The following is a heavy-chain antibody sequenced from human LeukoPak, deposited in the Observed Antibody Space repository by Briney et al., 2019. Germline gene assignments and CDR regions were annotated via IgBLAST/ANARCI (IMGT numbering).Heavy chain of an antibody. CDR2: ISSSSSYI. D-gene: IGHD3-9*01. V-gene: IGHV3-21*01. CDR3: ARGPGGTYYDILTGPYYYYYYMDV. CDR1: GFTFSSYG. J-gene: IGHJ6*03. Sequence: GGSLRLSCAASGFTFSSYGMHWVRQAPGKGLEWVSSISSSSSYIYYADSVKGRFTISRDNAKNSLYLQMNSLRAEDTAVYYCARGPGGTYYDILTGPYYYYYYMDVWGKGTTVTISS.